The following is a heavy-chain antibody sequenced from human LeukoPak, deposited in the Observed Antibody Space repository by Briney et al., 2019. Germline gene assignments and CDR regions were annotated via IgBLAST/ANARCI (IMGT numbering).Heavy chain of an antibody. CDR2: ISSTSRTI. J-gene: IGHJ4*02. CDR3: ASGFRSGFGEIF. V-gene: IGHV3-48*02. Sequence: GGSLRLSRAASGFTFSNYGMSGVRQAPGKGLEWLSYISSTSRTIYYAESVKGRFTASRDNAKNSLYLQMNSLRDEDTAVYYCASGFRSGFGEIFWGQGTLVTVSS. CDR1: GFTFSNYG. D-gene: IGHD3-10*01.